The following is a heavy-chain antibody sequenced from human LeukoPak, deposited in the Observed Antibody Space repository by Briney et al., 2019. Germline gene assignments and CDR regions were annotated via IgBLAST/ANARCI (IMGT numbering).Heavy chain of an antibody. CDR3: ARERLGTTKTFDY. Sequence: GGTLRLSCAASGFTFPSYGMSWVRQAPGKGLEWVSGINWNGGSTGYADSVKGRFTISRVNAKNSLYLQMNSLRAEDTALYYCARERLGTTKTFDYWGQGTLVTVSS. V-gene: IGHV3-20*04. J-gene: IGHJ4*02. D-gene: IGHD1-1*01. CDR2: INWNGGST. CDR1: GFTFPSYG.